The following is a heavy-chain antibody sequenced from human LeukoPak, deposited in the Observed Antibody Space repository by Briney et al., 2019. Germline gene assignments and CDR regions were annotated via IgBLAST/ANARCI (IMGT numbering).Heavy chain of an antibody. V-gene: IGHV1-8*01. CDR2: MNPNSGNT. J-gene: IGHJ4*02. Sequence: ASVTVSYKASGYTFTNYDINWVRQATGQGLEWMGWMNPNSGNTGYAQKFQGRVTMTRNTSISTAYMELSSLRSEDTAVYYCARMSSSWYEVPDYWGQGTLVTVSS. CDR1: GYTFTNYD. D-gene: IGHD6-13*01. CDR3: ARMSSSWYEVPDY.